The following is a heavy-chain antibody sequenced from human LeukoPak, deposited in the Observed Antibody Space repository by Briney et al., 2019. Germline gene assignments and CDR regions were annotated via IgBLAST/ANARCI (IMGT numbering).Heavy chain of an antibody. Sequence: SETLSLTCTVSGGSISSYYWSWIRQPAGKGLEWIGRIYSSGSISYNPSLKSRLSMSLDTSKNQFSLKLTSVTAADTAVYYCARDEWNGYYYMDVWGKGTTVTVS. CDR3: ARDEWNGYYYMDV. CDR2: IYSSGSI. J-gene: IGHJ6*03. D-gene: IGHD2-8*01. V-gene: IGHV4-4*07. CDR1: GGSISSYY.